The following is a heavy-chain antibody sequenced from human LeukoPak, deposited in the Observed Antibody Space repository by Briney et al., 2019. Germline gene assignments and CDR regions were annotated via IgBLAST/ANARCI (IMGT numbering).Heavy chain of an antibody. V-gene: IGHV3-23*01. Sequence: GGSLRLSCAASGFTFSSYAMSWVRQAPGKGLEWVSAISGSGGSTYYADSVKGRFTISRDNSKNTLYLQMNSLRAEDTAVYYCAKGDYGGSGRDYYYYYYMDVWGKGTTVTVSS. D-gene: IGHD4-23*01. J-gene: IGHJ6*03. CDR1: GFTFSSYA. CDR3: AKGDYGGSGRDYYYYYYMDV. CDR2: ISGSGGST.